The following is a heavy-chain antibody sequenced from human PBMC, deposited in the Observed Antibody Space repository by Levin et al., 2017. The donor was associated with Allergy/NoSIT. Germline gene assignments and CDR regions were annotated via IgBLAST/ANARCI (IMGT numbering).Heavy chain of an antibody. CDR3: ARGRWVVSGSFLLDL. CDR1: GYIFSNYA. V-gene: IGHV3-23*01. CDR2: ISASGDIT. D-gene: IGHD3-10*01. Sequence: ASVKVSCAASGYIFSNYAVSWVRQAPGQGLDWVSAISASGDITKYAASVKGRFTISRDNSKYTVYLQMNSLRGEDTAVYFCARGRWVVSGSFLLDLWGQGTLVTVSS. J-gene: IGHJ5*02.